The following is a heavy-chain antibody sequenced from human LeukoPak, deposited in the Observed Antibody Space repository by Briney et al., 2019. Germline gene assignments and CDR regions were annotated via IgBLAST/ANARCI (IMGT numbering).Heavy chain of an antibody. V-gene: IGHV1-69*05. CDR3: ARGYCSSTSCSPGGYWFDP. D-gene: IGHD2-2*01. CDR2: IIPIYGTA. CDR1: GGTFSSYA. J-gene: IGHJ5*02. Sequence: SVKDSCKASGGTFSSYAISWVRQAPGQGLEWMGGIIPIYGTANYAQKFQGRVTITTDESTSTAYMELSSLRSEDTAVYYCARGYCSSTSCSPGGYWFDPWGQGTLVTVSS.